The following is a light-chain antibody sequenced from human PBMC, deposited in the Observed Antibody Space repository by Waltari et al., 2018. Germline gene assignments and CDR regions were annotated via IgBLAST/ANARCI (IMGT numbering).Light chain of an antibody. CDR1: QSVGPN. CDR2: GAS. CDR3: QQYYNWPRT. V-gene: IGKV3-15*01. Sequence: EIVMTQSPATLSVSPGERATLSCRASQSVGPNLAWYQQKPGQAPRVLIYGASTRPTGVPATFSGSGSGTEFTLTISSGQSEDFAVYYCQQYYNWPRTFGQGTKVEIK. J-gene: IGKJ1*01.